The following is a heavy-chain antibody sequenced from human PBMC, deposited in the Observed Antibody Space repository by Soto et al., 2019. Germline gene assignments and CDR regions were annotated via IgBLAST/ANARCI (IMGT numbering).Heavy chain of an antibody. CDR3: ARGRVLCPAMDYFDY. Sequence: QVQLQQWGAGLLKPSETLSLTCAVYGGSFSGYYWSWIHQPPGKGLEWIGEINHSGSTNYNPALKSRVTISVDTSKNQFSLKLSSVTAADTAVYYCARGRVLCPAMDYFDYWGQGTLVTVSS. CDR1: GGSFSGYY. V-gene: IGHV4-34*01. J-gene: IGHJ4*02. CDR2: INHSGST. D-gene: IGHD3-10*02.